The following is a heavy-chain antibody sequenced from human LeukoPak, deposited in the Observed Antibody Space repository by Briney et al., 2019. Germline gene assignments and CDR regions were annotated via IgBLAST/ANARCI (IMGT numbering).Heavy chain of an antibody. Sequence: SETLSLTCTVSGGSISSYYWSWIRQPPGKGLEWIGYIYYSGSTNYNPSLKSRVTISVDTSKNQFSLRVSSVSDADTAVYYCARERPGGYNNYYFDYWGQGTLVSVS. CDR2: IYYSGST. J-gene: IGHJ4*02. D-gene: IGHD4-11*01. V-gene: IGHV4-59*12. CDR3: ARERPGGYNNYYFDY. CDR1: GGSISSYY.